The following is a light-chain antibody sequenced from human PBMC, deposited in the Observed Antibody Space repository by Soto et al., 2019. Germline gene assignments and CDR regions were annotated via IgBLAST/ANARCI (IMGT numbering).Light chain of an antibody. V-gene: IGLV2-23*02. CDR3: CSYAGSSTVL. Sequence: QSALTQPASVSGSPGQSITFACTGSNTDVGTYSLVSWYQHHPGKAPKLLIYEVSKRPSGVSNRFSGSKSGNTASLTISGLQAEDEANYFCCSYAGSSTVLFGGGTKLTVL. CDR2: EVS. CDR1: NTDVGTYSL. J-gene: IGLJ2*01.